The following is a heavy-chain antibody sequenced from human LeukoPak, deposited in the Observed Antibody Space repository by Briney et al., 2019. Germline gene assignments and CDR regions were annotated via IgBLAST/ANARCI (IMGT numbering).Heavy chain of an antibody. Sequence: GGSLRLSCAASGFTFNSNGMSWVRQAPGKGLEWVSGISWNSGSIGYADSVKGRFTISRDNAKNSLYLQMNSLRAEDTALYYCAKDGDAAGTSYYGMDVWGQGTTVTVSS. J-gene: IGHJ6*02. CDR1: GFTFNSNG. CDR3: AKDGDAAGTSYYGMDV. V-gene: IGHV3-9*01. CDR2: ISWNSGSI. D-gene: IGHD6-13*01.